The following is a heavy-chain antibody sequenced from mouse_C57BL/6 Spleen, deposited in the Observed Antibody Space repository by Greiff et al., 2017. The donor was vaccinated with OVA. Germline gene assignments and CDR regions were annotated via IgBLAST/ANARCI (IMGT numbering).Heavy chain of an antibody. Sequence: VQLQQPGAELVKPGASVKMSCKASGYTFTSYWITWVKQRPGQGLEWIGDIYPGSGSTNYNEKFKSKATLTVDTSSSTAYMQLSSLTSEDSAVYYCARYYCSSPWFAYWGQGTLVTVSA. D-gene: IGHD1-1*01. CDR1: GYTFTSYW. CDR3: ARYYCSSPWFAY. J-gene: IGHJ3*01. V-gene: IGHV1-55*01. CDR2: IYPGSGST.